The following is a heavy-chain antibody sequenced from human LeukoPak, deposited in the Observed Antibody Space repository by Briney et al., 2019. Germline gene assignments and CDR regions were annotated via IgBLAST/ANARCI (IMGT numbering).Heavy chain of an antibody. D-gene: IGHD6-6*01. CDR2: RWYDVSNK. J-gene: IGHJ5*02. CDR3: ARSRPAYSSSYWFDP. V-gene: IGHV3-33*01. CDR1: GFTFSSDG. Sequence: PGGSLRLSCAASGFTFSSDGMHWVRQPPRNGLGWVAVRWYDVSNKYYANSVKGRFTISRDNSKNTLYLQMNSMRAEDTAVYYCARSRPAYSSSYWFDPWGQGTLVTVSS.